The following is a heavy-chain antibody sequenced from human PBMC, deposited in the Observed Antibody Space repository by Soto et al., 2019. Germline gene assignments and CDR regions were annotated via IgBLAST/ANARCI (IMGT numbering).Heavy chain of an antibody. CDR3: ARVAEMGTVTNRFYYYMDV. V-gene: IGHV1-69*02. CDR1: GGTFSNHT. Sequence: QVQLVQSGAEVRKPGSSVKVSCKASGGTFSNHTISWVRQAPGQGLEWMGRIIPILNIANYAQKFEGRVTITADKSTSTAYTELSSLRSEDTAVYYCARVAEMGTVTNRFYYYMDVLGKGTTVTVSS. J-gene: IGHJ6*03. CDR2: IIPILNIA. D-gene: IGHD4-17*01.